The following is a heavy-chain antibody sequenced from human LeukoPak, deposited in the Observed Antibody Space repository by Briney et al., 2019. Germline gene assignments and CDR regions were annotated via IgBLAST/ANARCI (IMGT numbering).Heavy chain of an antibody. Sequence: SETLSLTCNVSGGSISGYYWSWIRQPAGKGLEWIGRIYTSGSTKYNPSLKRRVTVYVDTSKSQFSLELTSVTAADTAVYYCARRTDSGYSSSSSAFDVWGQGTMVTVSS. J-gene: IGHJ3*01. V-gene: IGHV4-4*07. CDR3: ARRTDSGYSSSSSAFDV. CDR1: GGSISGYY. D-gene: IGHD6-6*01. CDR2: IYTSGST.